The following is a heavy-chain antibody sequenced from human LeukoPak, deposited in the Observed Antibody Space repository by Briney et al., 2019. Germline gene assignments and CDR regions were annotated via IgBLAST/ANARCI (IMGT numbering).Heavy chain of an antibody. D-gene: IGHD6-13*01. Sequence: SETLCLTCAVYGGSFSGYYWSWIRQPPGKGLEWIGEINHSGSTNYNPSLKSRVTISVDTYKNQFSLKLSSVTAADTAVYYCAREYSSSSGPFDYWGQGTLVTVSS. CDR1: GGSFSGYY. V-gene: IGHV4-34*01. CDR3: AREYSSSSGPFDY. J-gene: IGHJ4*02. CDR2: INHSGST.